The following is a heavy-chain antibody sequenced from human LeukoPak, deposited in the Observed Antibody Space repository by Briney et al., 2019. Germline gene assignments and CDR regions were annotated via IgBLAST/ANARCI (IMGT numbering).Heavy chain of an antibody. CDR1: GFTFEDYG. J-gene: IGHJ2*01. V-gene: IGHV3-74*01. CDR3: ARTDDYGDYWYFDL. CDR2: IKTDAITT. Sequence: GGSLTLSCAASGFTFEDYGTHWVRQAPGKGLEWVSLIKTDAITTIYADSVKGRFTVSRDHAKNTMDLQLNSLRAEDTAVYYCARTDDYGDYWYFDLWGRGTLVTVSS. D-gene: IGHD4-17*01.